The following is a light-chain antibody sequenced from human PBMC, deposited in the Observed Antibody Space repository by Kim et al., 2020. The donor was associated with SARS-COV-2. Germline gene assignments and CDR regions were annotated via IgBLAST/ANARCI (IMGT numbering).Light chain of an antibody. V-gene: IGKV3-20*01. CDR3: QQYSSSPAT. J-gene: IGKJ1*01. CDR2: GAS. Sequence: SPGDRATLSCRASQSVSSNYLAWYQQKPGQAPRLLIYGASSRATGIPDRFSRSGSGTDFTLTITRLEPEDFAVYYCQQYSSSPATFGQGTKVDIK. CDR1: QSVSSNY.